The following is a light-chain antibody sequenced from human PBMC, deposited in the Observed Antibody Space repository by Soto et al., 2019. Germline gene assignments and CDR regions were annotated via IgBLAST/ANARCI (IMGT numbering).Light chain of an antibody. CDR3: SSYTSSSTPLV. J-gene: IGLJ3*02. Sequence: QSVLTQPASVSGSPGQSITISCTGTSSDVGGYNYVSWYQQHPGKAPKLMIYDVTNRPSGVSNRFSGSKSGNTASLTISGLQAEDEADYYCSSYTSSSTPLVFGGRTKVTVL. V-gene: IGLV2-14*01. CDR2: DVT. CDR1: SSDVGGYNY.